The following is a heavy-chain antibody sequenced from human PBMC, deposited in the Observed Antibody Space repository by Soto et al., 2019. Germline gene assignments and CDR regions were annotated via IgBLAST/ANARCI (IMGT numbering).Heavy chain of an antibody. CDR2: ISGSGGST. CDR3: AKVLHSLYSGSYIYYFYGMDV. Sequence: EVQLLESGGGLVQPGGSLRLSCAASGFTFSSYAMSWVRQAPGKGLEWVSAISGSGGSTYYADSVKGRFTISRDNSKNTLYLKMNSLRAEDTAVYYCAKVLHSLYSGSYIYYFYGMDVWGQGTTVTVSS. J-gene: IGHJ6*02. D-gene: IGHD1-26*01. V-gene: IGHV3-23*01. CDR1: GFTFSSYA.